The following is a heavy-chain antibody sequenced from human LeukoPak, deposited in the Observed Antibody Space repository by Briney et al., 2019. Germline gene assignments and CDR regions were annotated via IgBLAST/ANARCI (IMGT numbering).Heavy chain of an antibody. CDR1: GYTFTSYG. J-gene: IGHJ4*02. CDR2: ISAYNGNT. Sequence: ASVKVSCKASGYTFTSYGISWVRQAPGQGLEWIGWISAYNGNTNYAQKLQGRFTITTDTSTRTAYMELRSLRSEDTAVHYCAREDRNYYDSSGYYKFDYWGQGTLVTVSS. CDR3: AREDRNYYDSSGYYKFDY. V-gene: IGHV1-18*01. D-gene: IGHD3-22*01.